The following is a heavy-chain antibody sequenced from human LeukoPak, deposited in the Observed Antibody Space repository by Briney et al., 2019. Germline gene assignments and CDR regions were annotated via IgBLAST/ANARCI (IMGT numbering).Heavy chain of an antibody. J-gene: IGHJ4*02. CDR3: ARGEFGEVLDF. D-gene: IGHD3-16*01. CDR1: GYAFNAYY. V-gene: IGHV1-2*07. Sequence: GASVKVSCKTSGYAFNAYYIHWVRQAPGRGVEWMGWISPNTGDANYAHNFRGRVTMTRDTSISAAYMELSSLRSEDAAVYYCARGEFGEVLDFWGQGSLVSVSS. CDR2: ISPNTGDA.